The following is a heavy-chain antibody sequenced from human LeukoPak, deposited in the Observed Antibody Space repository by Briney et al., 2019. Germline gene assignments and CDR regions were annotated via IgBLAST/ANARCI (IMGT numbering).Heavy chain of an antibody. V-gene: IGHV4-59*01. Sequence: SETLSLTCTVSGGSISSYYWSWIRQPPGRGLEWIGYIYYTGITNYNPSLKSRVTISVDTSKNQFSLRLSSVTAADTAVYYCARGTMMVGPWGQGTLVTVSS. J-gene: IGHJ5*02. CDR3: ARGTMMVGP. CDR1: GGSISSYY. CDR2: IYYTGIT. D-gene: IGHD1-14*01.